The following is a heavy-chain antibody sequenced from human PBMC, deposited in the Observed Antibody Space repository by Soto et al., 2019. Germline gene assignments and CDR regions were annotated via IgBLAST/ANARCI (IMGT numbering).Heavy chain of an antibody. CDR1: GFTFSTYA. CDR2: ISANGQGI. D-gene: IGHD1-7*01. CDR3: AKDRNYPRDQFHY. J-gene: IGHJ4*02. V-gene: IGHV3-23*01. Sequence: SCAASGFTFSTYALSWVRQAPGKGLEWVSAISANGQGIYYADSVRGRFTISRDNSKNTIFLHMDSLRAEDTAVYYCAKDRNYPRDQFHYWGQGTLVTVSS.